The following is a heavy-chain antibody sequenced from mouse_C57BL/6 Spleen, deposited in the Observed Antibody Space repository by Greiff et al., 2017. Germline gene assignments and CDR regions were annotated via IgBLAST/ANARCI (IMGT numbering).Heavy chain of an antibody. CDR3: AGEAALMDD. CDR2: IHPNSGST. D-gene: IGHD6-1*01. V-gene: IGHV1-64*01. Sequence: VQLQQPGAELVKPGASVKLSCKASGYTFTSYWMHWVKQRPGQGLEWIGMIHPNSGSTNYHEKFKSKVIMAEDNSSSTAYMQHSSLTSEDSAVYYCAGEAALMDDWGQGTSVTVSS. CDR1: GYTFTSYW. J-gene: IGHJ4*01.